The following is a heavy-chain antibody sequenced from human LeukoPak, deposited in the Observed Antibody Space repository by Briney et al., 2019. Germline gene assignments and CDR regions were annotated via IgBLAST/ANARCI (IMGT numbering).Heavy chain of an antibody. Sequence: SETLSLTCTISGASISSSYYYWGWIRQPPGKELKWIGSIYYTGNTYYNPSLKSRVTISVDTSKNQFSLKLSSVTAADTAVYYCARHGVQGVGPVDYWGQGTLVTVSS. CDR1: GASISSSYYY. J-gene: IGHJ4*02. CDR3: ARHGVQGVGPVDY. D-gene: IGHD3-10*01. V-gene: IGHV4-39*01. CDR2: IYYTGNT.